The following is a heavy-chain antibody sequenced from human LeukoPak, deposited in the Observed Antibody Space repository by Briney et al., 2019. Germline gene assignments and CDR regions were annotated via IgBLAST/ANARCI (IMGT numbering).Heavy chain of an antibody. CDR1: GGTFSSYA. CDR3: ARDSFPYYDFWSGYEAFFDY. Sequence: SVKVSCKASGGTFSSYAISWVRQAPGQGLEWMGGIIPILSIANYAQKFQGRVTITADKSTSTAYMELSSLRSEDTAVYYCARDSFPYYDFWSGYEAFFDYWGQGTLVTVSS. J-gene: IGHJ4*02. CDR2: IIPILSIA. D-gene: IGHD3-3*01. V-gene: IGHV1-69*10.